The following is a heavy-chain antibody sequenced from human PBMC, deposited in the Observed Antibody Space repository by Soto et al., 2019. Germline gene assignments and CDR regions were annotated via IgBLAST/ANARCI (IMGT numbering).Heavy chain of an antibody. D-gene: IGHD2-21*02. J-gene: IGHJ4*02. Sequence: GXSXKVSFKASGYTXNSYYMDWVRQAPGQGLEWMAMINPSGGRTKYAKIFQGRVTLTRDTSTGKVDMELSSITSDDTAIYYCARGPSCGGDCYLFDYWGQGTQGTVSS. CDR1: GYTXNSYY. CDR2: INPSGGRT. V-gene: IGHV1-46*02. CDR3: ARGPSCGGDCYLFDY.